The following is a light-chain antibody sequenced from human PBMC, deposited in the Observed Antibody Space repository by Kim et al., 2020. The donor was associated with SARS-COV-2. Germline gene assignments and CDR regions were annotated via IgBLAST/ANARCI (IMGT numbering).Light chain of an antibody. CDR3: QEYNSWPPYN. J-gene: IGKJ2*01. V-gene: IGKV3-15*01. Sequence: AFPGEGATLSCRASQSVNTNLAWYQQRPGQAPRLLIFGASTRATGIPARFSGSGSGTEFTLTISSLQSEDFAVYYCQEYNSWPPYNFGLGTKLEI. CDR2: GAS. CDR1: QSVNTN.